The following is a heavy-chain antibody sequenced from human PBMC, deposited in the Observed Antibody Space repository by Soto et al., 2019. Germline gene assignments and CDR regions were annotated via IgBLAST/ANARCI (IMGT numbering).Heavy chain of an antibody. J-gene: IGHJ4*02. D-gene: IGHD4-17*01. CDR1: GFTFSSYS. CDR3: ARDRYGDYVVAY. Sequence: GGSLRLSCAASGFTFSSYSMNWVRQAPGKGLEWVSSISSSSSYIYYADSVKGRFTISRDNARNSVYLQMNSLRAEDTAVYYCARDRYGDYVVAYWGQGTLVTGSS. CDR2: ISSSSSYI. V-gene: IGHV3-21*01.